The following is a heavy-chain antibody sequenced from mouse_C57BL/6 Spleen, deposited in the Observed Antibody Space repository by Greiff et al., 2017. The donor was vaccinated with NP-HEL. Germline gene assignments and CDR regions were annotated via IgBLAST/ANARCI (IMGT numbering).Heavy chain of an antibody. V-gene: IGHV14-1*01. CDR1: GFNIKDYY. CDR2: IDPEDGDT. J-gene: IGHJ3*01. CDR3: TSLMITAWFAY. Sequence: VQLQQSGAELVRPGASVKLSCTASGFNIKDYYMHWVKQRPEQGLEWIGRIDPEDGDTEYAPKFQGQATMTADTSSNTAYLQLSSLTSEDTAVYYCTSLMITAWFAYWGQGTLVTVSA. D-gene: IGHD2-4*01.